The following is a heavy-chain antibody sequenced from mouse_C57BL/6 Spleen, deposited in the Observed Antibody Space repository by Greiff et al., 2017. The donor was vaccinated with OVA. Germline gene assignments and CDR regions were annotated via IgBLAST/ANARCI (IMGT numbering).Heavy chain of an antibody. CDR3: ARSLIYYDYDGYFDV. CDR2: IDPSDSET. D-gene: IGHD2-4*01. J-gene: IGHJ1*03. Sequence: QVQLQQPGAELVRPGSSVKLSCKASGYTFTSYWMHWVKQRPIQGLEWIGNIDPSDSETHYNQKFKDKATLTVDKSSSTAYMQLSSLTSEDSAVYYCARSLIYYDYDGYFDVWGTGTTVTVSS. V-gene: IGHV1-52*01. CDR1: GYTFTSYW.